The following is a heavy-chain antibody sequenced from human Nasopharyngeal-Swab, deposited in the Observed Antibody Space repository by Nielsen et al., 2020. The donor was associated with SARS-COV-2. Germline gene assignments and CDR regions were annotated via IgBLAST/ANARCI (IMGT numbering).Heavy chain of an antibody. CDR1: GYTFSNYW. V-gene: IGHV3-74*01. Sequence: GESLKISCVGSGYTFSNYWMHWVRQVPGKGLVWVSRIDTDGSITNYADSVKGRFRISRDNAKNSLYLQMNSLRAEDTAVYYCARDGLDYDFWSAYFMDVWGQGTTVTVSS. CDR2: IDTDGSIT. D-gene: IGHD3-3*01. CDR3: ARDGLDYDFWSAYFMDV. J-gene: IGHJ6*02.